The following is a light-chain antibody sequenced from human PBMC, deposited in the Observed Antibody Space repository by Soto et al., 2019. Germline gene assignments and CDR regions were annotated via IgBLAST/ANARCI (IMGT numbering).Light chain of an antibody. Sequence: EIVLTQSPPTLSLSPGEGATLACRASQSVSNSLAWYQQKPDQAPRLLIYAASNRATGIPARFSGSGSGTDFTLTISSLEPEDVAVYYCQQSNNWPQTFGQGTKVDIK. CDR2: AAS. V-gene: IGKV3-11*01. J-gene: IGKJ1*01. CDR3: QQSNNWPQT. CDR1: QSVSNS.